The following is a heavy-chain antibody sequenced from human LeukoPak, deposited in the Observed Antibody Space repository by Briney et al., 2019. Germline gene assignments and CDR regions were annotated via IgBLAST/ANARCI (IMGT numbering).Heavy chain of an antibody. J-gene: IGHJ3*02. CDR1: GDTFSSYA. Sequence: SVKVSCKASGDTFSSYAISWVRQAPGQGLEWMGRIIPIFGTANYAQKFQGRVTITTDESTSTAYMELSSLRSEDTAVYYCARYSLDAFDIWGQGTMVTVSS. CDR3: ARYSLDAFDI. CDR2: IIPIFGTA. D-gene: IGHD2-15*01. V-gene: IGHV1-69*05.